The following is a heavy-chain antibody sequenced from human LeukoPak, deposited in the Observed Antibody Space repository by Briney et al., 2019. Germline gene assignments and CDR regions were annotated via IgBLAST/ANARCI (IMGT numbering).Heavy chain of an antibody. CDR2: ISWNSGSI. J-gene: IGHJ4*02. D-gene: IGHD6-13*01. V-gene: IGHV3-9*03. Sequence: GRSLRLSCAASGFTFDDYAMHWVRQAPGKGLEWVSGISWNSGSIGYADSVKGRFTISRDNAKNSLYLQMNSLRAEDMASYYCARVTSWYYFDYWGQGTLVTVSS. CDR3: ARVTSWYYFDY. CDR1: GFTFDDYA.